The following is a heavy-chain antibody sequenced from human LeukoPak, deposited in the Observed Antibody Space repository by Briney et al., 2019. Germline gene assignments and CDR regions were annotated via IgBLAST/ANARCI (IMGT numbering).Heavy chain of an antibody. D-gene: IGHD3-22*01. CDR3: ASGDYYDSSGYKPFDP. J-gene: IGHJ5*02. Sequence: SETLSLTCAVSGGSISSSNWWSWVRQPPGKGLEWIGEIYHSGSTNYNPSLKSRVTISVDKSKNQFSLKLSSVIAADTAVYYCASGDYYDSSGYKPFDPWGQGTLVTVSS. CDR2: IYHSGST. V-gene: IGHV4-4*02. CDR1: GGSISSSNW.